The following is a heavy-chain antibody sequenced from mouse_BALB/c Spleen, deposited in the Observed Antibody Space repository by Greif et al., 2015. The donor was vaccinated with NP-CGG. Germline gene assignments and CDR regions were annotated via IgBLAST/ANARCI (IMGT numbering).Heavy chain of an antibody. D-gene: IGHD1-1*02. Sequence: VQGVESGAALARPGASVKMSCKASGYTFTSYTMHWVKQRPGQGLEWIGYINPSSGYTNYNQKFKDKATLTADKSSSXAYMQLSSLTSEDFAVYYCAREGGSPYAMDYWGQGTSVTVSS. J-gene: IGHJ4*01. V-gene: IGHV1-4*01. CDR1: GYTFTSYT. CDR2: INPSSGYT. CDR3: AREGGSPYAMDY.